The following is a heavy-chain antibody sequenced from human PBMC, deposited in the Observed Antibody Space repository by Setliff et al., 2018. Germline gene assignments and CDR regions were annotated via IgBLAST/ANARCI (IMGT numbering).Heavy chain of an antibody. D-gene: IGHD5-12*01. J-gene: IGHJ2*01. CDR3: ARNPDFLQYSFDL. CDR2: FHTGGAT. V-gene: IGHV4-61*09. CDR1: GGSISSGGFY. Sequence: SETLSLTCSVSGGSISSGGFYWSWIRQSAGRGLEWIGHFHTGGATDYNLSLKSRVTISLDSSKNQFSLRLSSVTAADTALYYCARNPDFLQYSFDLWGRGTLVTVSS.